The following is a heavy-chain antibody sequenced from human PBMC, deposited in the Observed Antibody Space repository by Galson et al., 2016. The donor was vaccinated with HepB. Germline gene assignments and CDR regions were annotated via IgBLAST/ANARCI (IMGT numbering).Heavy chain of an antibody. CDR2: IYYTGAS. Sequence: QVRLQESGPGLVNPSETLSLTCSFYGDSINSYYWTWIRQPPGKGLEWIGYIYYTGASTQNPSLKSRVTISLETSKNKFSLKLRSVTAADTAVYYCARGLAVAYLGYFDQWGPGTLVTVS. V-gene: IGHV4-59*03. CDR3: ARGLAVAYLGYFDQ. D-gene: IGHD6-19*01. CDR1: GDSINSYY. J-gene: IGHJ4*02.